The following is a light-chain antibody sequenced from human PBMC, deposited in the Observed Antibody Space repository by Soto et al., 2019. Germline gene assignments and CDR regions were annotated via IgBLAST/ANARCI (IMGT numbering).Light chain of an antibody. J-gene: IGKJ5*01. CDR2: GAS. CDR3: LQYGSSPPFT. CDR1: QSVSSNY. V-gene: IGKV3-20*01. Sequence: EIVLTQSPGTLSLSPGERATLSCRASQSVSSNYFAWYQHKPDHPPRLLIYGASYRATGILDRCSSSGSGTNFTLSISRLEPEDFAVYYCLQYGSSPPFTFGQGTRLEMK.